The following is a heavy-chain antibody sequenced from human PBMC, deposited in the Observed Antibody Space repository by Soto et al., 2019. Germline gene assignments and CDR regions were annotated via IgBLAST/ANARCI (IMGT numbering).Heavy chain of an antibody. V-gene: IGHV4-59*01. CDR1: GGSISSYY. J-gene: IGHJ3*02. CDR2: IYYSGST. CDR3: ARTYDGSGPNSGGYGFDI. D-gene: IGHD3-22*01. Sequence: SETLSLTCSVSGGSISSYYWSWIRQPPGKGLEWIAYIYYSGSTSYNPSLKSRVSISLDTSKNQFSLKLSSVTAADTAVYYCARTYDGSGPNSGGYGFDIWGQGTMVTVS.